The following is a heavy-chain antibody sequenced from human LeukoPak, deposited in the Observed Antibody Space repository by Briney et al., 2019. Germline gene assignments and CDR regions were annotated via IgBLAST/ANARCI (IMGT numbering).Heavy chain of an antibody. Sequence: ASVKVSCKASGYTFTGYYMHWVRQAPGQGLEWMGWINPNSGGTNYAQKFQGRVTMTRDTSISTAYMELSRLRSDDTAVYYCAGDDFGDYVPFDYWGQGTLVTVSS. V-gene: IGHV1-2*02. CDR1: GYTFTGYY. CDR2: INPNSGGT. CDR3: AGDDFGDYVPFDY. D-gene: IGHD4-17*01. J-gene: IGHJ4*02.